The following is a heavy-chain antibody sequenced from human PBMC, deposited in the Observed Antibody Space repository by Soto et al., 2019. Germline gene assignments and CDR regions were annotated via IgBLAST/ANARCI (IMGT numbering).Heavy chain of an antibody. CDR1: GYSFTSYW. V-gene: IGHV5-51*01. J-gene: IGHJ6*03. Sequence: GESLKISCKGSGYSFTSYWIGWVRQMPGKGLEWMGIIYPGDSDTRYSPSFQGQVTISADKSISTAYLQWSSLKASDTAMYYCARVSSGRSFYYYYYMDVWGKGTTVTVSS. CDR3: ARVSSGRSFYYYYYMDV. CDR2: IYPGDSDT. D-gene: IGHD6-19*01.